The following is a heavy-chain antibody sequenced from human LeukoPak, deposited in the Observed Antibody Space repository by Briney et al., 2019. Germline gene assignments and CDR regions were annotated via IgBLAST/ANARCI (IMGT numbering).Heavy chain of an antibody. V-gene: IGHV5-51*01. CDR2: ICPDDSDT. CDR3: ARLAYCSNDVCYSNYYYSMDV. Sequence: GESLKISCKGSGYTFSSYWIGWVRQMPGKGLEWMGIICPDDSDTRYSPSFQGQVTISADKSISTAYLQWSSLKASDTAMYYCARLAYCSNDVCYSNYYYSMDVWGKGTTVTVSS. D-gene: IGHD2-8*01. CDR1: GYTFSSYW. J-gene: IGHJ6*03.